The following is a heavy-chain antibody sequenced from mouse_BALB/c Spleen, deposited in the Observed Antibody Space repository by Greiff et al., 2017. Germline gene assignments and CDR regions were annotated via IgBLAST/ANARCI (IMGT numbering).Heavy chain of an antibody. CDR1: GFTFSNYW. CDR2: IRLKSNNYAT. D-gene: IGHD1-2*01. CDR3: TRIIHYYGYPYYFDY. J-gene: IGHJ2*01. Sequence: EVKVVESGGGLVQPGGSMKLSCVASGFTFSNYWMNWVRQSPEKGLEWVAEIRLKSNNYATHYAESVKGRFTISRDDSKSSVYLQMNNLRAEDTGIYYCTRIIHYYGYPYYFDYWGQGTTLTVSS. V-gene: IGHV6-6*02.